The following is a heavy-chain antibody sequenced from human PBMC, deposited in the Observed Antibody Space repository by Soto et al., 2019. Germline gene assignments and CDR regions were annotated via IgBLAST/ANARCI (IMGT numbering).Heavy chain of an antibody. D-gene: IGHD3-22*01. CDR2: IIPIFGTA. Sequence: QVQLVQSGAEVKKPGSSVKVSCKASGGTFSSYAISWVRQAPGQGLEWMGGIIPIFGTANYAQKFQGRVTITADESTSTAYMELSSLRSEDTAVYYCARGNSNKLLLGDYYGMEVWGQGTTVTVSS. V-gene: IGHV1-69*01. CDR1: GGTFSSYA. CDR3: ARGNSNKLLLGDYYGMEV. J-gene: IGHJ6*02.